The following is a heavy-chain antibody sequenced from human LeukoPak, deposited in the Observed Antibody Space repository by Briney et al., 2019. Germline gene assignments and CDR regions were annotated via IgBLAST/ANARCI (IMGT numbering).Heavy chain of an antibody. CDR1: GGPISDYY. CDR3: ARDFRGSVDAFDI. V-gene: IGHV4-59*01. J-gene: IGHJ3*02. CDR2: IYYSGRT. Sequence: PSETLSLTCTVSGGPISDYYWNWMRQPPGKGLEWIGYIYYSGRTNYNPSLKSRVSISVDTSKNQFSLKLSSVTAADAAVYYCARDFRGSVDAFDIWGQGTMVAVSS.